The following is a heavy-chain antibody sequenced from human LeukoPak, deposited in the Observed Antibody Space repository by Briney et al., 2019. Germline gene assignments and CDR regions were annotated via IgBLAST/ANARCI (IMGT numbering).Heavy chain of an antibody. J-gene: IGHJ4*02. D-gene: IGHD1-26*01. V-gene: IGHV1-69*06. CDR2: IIPIFGTT. CDR3: ARDRYSGSYPLDY. CDR1: GGTFNSYA. Sequence: GASVKVSCKASGGTFNSYAISWVRQAPGQGLEWMGGIIPIFGTTNYARKFRGRVTLTADKSTRTAYMELSSLRSEDTAVYYCARDRYSGSYPLDYWGQGTLVTVSS.